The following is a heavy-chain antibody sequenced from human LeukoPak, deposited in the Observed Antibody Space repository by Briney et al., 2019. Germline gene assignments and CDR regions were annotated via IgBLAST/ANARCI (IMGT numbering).Heavy chain of an antibody. J-gene: IGHJ4*02. CDR1: GFTFSSYG. CDR3: ARADSGSYYYFDY. D-gene: IGHD1-26*01. Sequence: PGGSLRLSCAASGFTFSSYGMHWVRQAPGKGLEWVAVIWYDGSNKYYADSVKGRFTISRDNSKNTLYLQMNSLRAEDTAVYYCARADSGSYYYFDYWGQGTLVTVSS. CDR2: IWYDGSNK. V-gene: IGHV3-33*08.